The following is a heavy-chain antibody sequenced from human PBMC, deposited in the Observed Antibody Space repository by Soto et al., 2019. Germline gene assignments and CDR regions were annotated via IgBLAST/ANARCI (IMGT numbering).Heavy chain of an antibody. D-gene: IGHD2-2*01. V-gene: IGHV1-8*01. J-gene: IGHJ4*02. Sequence: QVQLVQSGAEVKKPGASVKVSCKASGYSFTSYDINWVRQVTGQGLEWMGWVNPKSGNRDYAEKFLGRVTMTRDTATSTAYMELNSLTTDDTAVYYCATEVRGTSRPFHYWGQGTLVTVSS. CDR1: GYSFTSYD. CDR2: VNPKSGNR. CDR3: ATEVRGTSRPFHY.